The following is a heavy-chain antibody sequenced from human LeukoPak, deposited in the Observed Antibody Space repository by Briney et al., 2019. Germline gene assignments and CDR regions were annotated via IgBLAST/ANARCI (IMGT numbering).Heavy chain of an antibody. J-gene: IGHJ5*02. CDR1: GYTFTSYG. D-gene: IGHD3-22*01. CDR2: ISAYNGNT. Sequence: ASVKVSCKASGYTFTSYGISWVRQAPGQGLEWMGWISAYNGNTNYAQKLQGRVTMTTDTSTSTAYMELRSLRSDDTAVYYCARVVAYYDSSGRPGGFDPWGQGTLVTASS. V-gene: IGHV1-18*01. CDR3: ARVVAYYDSSGRPGGFDP.